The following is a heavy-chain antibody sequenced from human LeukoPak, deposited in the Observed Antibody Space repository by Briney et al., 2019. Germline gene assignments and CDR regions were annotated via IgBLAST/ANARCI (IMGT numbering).Heavy chain of an antibody. J-gene: IGHJ5*02. CDR3: ARGDSSGCDP. CDR2: IYSGGST. CDR1: GFPVSSKY. Sequence: GGSLRLSCAASGFPVSSKYMSWVRQAPGKGLEWVSVIYSGGSTYYADSVKGRFTISRDNSKNALYLQMNSLRAEDTAVYYCARGDSSGCDPWGQETLVTVSS. V-gene: IGHV3-53*01. D-gene: IGHD3-10*01.